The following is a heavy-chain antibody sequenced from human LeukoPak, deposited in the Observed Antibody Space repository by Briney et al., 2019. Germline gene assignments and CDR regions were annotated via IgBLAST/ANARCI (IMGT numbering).Heavy chain of an antibody. J-gene: IGHJ4*02. V-gene: IGHV4-4*07. CDR1: GDSISYFY. CDR2: IYNSGST. D-gene: IGHD3-10*01. Sequence: KSSETLSLTCSVSGDSISYFYWSWIRQAAGKGLEWIGRIYNSGSTDYNPSLKSRVTISVDTSKNQFSLKVTSVTAADTAVYYCARDPYDSGIWGQGTLVTVSS. CDR3: ARDPYDSGI.